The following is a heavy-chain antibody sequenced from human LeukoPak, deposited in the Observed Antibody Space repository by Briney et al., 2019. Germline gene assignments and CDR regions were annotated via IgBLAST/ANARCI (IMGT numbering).Heavy chain of an antibody. Sequence: GESLKISCKGSGYSFTNYWIGWVRQMPGKGLEWMGIIYPGDSDTRYSPSFQGQDTISADKSISTAYLQWSSLKASDTAMYYCARSARWLRYSIDYWGQGTLVTVSS. CDR3: ARSARWLRYSIDY. CDR2: IYPGDSDT. J-gene: IGHJ4*02. V-gene: IGHV5-51*01. D-gene: IGHD5-24*01. CDR1: GYSFTNYW.